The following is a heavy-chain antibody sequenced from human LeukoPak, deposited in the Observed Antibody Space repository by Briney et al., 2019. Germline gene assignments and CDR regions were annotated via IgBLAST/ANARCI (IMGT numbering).Heavy chain of an antibody. Sequence: GGSLRLSCAASGFTFSSYSMNWVRQAPGKGLEWVAVISCDGSNKYYADSVKGRFTISRDNSKNTLYLQMNSLRAEDTAVYYCARVLRPNYFDYWGQGTLVTVSS. CDR1: GFTFSSYS. J-gene: IGHJ4*02. V-gene: IGHV3-30*03. D-gene: IGHD3-3*01. CDR2: ISCDGSNK. CDR3: ARVLRPNYFDY.